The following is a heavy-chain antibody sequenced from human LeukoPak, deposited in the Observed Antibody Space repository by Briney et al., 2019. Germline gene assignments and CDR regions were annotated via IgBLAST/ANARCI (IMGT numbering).Heavy chain of an antibody. J-gene: IGHJ3*02. CDR2: ISAYNGNT. D-gene: IGHD1-26*01. CDR1: GYTFTTYG. CDR3: AREESSGNYYSWLWSPDVFDI. V-gene: IGHV1-18*01. Sequence: ASVKVSCKASGYTFTTYGISWVRQAPGQGLEWMGWISAYNGNTNYAQKLQGRVTMTTDTSTSTAYMELRSLRSDDTAVYYCAREESSGNYYSWLWSPDVFDIWGQGTMVTVSS.